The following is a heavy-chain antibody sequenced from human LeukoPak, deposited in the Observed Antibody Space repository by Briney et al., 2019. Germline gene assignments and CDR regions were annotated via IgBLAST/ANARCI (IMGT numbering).Heavy chain of an antibody. V-gene: IGHV4-34*01. J-gene: IGHJ5*02. CDR1: GGSFSGYY. Sequence: SSETLSLTCAVYGGSFSGYYWSWIRQPPGKGLEWIGEINHSGSTSYIPSLKSRVTISVDTSKNQFSLKLSSVTAADTAVYYCARGSTSTNWLDPWGQGTLVTVSS. CDR2: INHSGST. CDR3: ARGSTSTNWLDP. D-gene: IGHD2-2*01.